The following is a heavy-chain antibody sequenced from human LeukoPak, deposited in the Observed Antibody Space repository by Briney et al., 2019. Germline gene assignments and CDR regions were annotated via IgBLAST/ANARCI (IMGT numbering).Heavy chain of an antibody. V-gene: IGHV4-61*02. Sequence: PSETLSLTCTVSGDSISSGGFYWGWIRQPAGKGLEWIGRIYNSGSTNYNPSLRRRVTISVDTSKNQFSLKLNSVTAADTAVYYCARDYDDFFDYWGQGTLVTVSS. J-gene: IGHJ4*02. D-gene: IGHD5-12*01. CDR3: ARDYDDFFDY. CDR1: GDSISSGGFY. CDR2: IYNSGST.